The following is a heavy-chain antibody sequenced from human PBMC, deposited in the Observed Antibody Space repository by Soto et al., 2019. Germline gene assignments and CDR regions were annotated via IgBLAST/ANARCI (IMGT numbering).Heavy chain of an antibody. Sequence: PGGSLRLSCAASGFTVSSNYMSWVRQAPGKGLEWVSVIYTGGSTDYADSMKGRFTISRDNSKNTLYLQLNSLRAEDTAVYYCAREGSGWIDFWGQGTLVTVS. CDR2: IYTGGST. J-gene: IGHJ4*02. V-gene: IGHV3-53*01. CDR3: AREGSGWIDF. D-gene: IGHD6-19*01. CDR1: GFTVSSNY.